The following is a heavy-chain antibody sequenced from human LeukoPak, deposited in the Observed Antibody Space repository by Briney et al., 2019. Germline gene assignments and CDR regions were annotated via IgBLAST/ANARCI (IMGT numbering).Heavy chain of an antibody. CDR3: AKTYYYDSSGYYSSPRGYYFDY. CDR1: GFAVSDYY. CDR2: ISSRDNLI. V-gene: IGHV3-11*01. J-gene: IGHJ4*02. Sequence: GGSLRLSCAASGFAVSDYYMTWIRQAPGKGLEWVSYISSRDNLIYYADSVKGRFTISRDNSKNTLYLQMNSLRAEDTAVYYCAKTYYYDSSGYYSSPRGYYFDYWGQGTLVTVSS. D-gene: IGHD3-22*01.